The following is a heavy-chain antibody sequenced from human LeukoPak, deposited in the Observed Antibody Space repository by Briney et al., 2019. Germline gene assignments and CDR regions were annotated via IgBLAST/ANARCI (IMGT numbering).Heavy chain of an antibody. CDR2: IKQDGSDK. J-gene: IGHJ3*02. D-gene: IGHD6-13*01. CDR3: ARDVEMYSSTWSDAFDI. CDR1: GFDFDDYG. Sequence: GGSLRLSCVASGFDFDDYGMSWVRQGPGKGLEWVANIKQDGSDKYYMDSVRGRFTISRDNAKNSLYLQMNSLRVEDTAVYYCARDVEMYSSTWSDAFDIWGQGTMVTVSS. V-gene: IGHV3-7*01.